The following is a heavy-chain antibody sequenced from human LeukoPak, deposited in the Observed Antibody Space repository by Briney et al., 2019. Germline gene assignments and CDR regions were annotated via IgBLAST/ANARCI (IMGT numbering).Heavy chain of an antibody. J-gene: IGHJ6*02. CDR2: ITGDSETT. CDR3: ASYSSSWSYYGMDV. V-gene: IGHV1-18*01. D-gene: IGHD6-13*01. Sequence: ASVKVSCKTSGYSFTNFGITWVRQAPGKGLEWMGWITGDSETTEYAQRFQGRISMTADTFTSTAYMELGSLTSDDTAVYYCASYSSSWSYYGMDVWGQGTTVTVSS. CDR1: GYSFTNFG.